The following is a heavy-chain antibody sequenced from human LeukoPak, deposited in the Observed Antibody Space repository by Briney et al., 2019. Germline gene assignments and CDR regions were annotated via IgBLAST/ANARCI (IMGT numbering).Heavy chain of an antibody. V-gene: IGHV4-39*07. J-gene: IGHJ3*02. D-gene: IGHD4-17*01. CDR3: ARGRWGTTVTTHAFDI. CDR2: IYYSGNT. Sequence: SETLSLTCTVSGDSIRSTSYYWGWIRQPPGKGLEWIGSIYYSGNTYYNPSPMSRVTISVDTSKNQFSLKLSSVTAADTAVYYCARGRWGTTVTTHAFDIWGQGTMVTVSS. CDR1: GDSIRSTSYY.